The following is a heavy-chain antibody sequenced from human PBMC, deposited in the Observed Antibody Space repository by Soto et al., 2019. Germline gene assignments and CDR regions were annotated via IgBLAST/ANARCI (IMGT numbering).Heavy chain of an antibody. Sequence: SETLSLTCTVSGGSISSYYWSWIRQPPGKGLEWIGYIYYSGSTNYNPSLKSRVTISVDTSKNQFSLKLSSVTAVDTAVYYCARDRVDYYGSGSYGDAFDIWGQGTMVTVSS. CDR1: GGSISSYY. J-gene: IGHJ3*02. CDR2: IYYSGST. V-gene: IGHV4-59*01. CDR3: ARDRVDYYGSGSYGDAFDI. D-gene: IGHD3-10*01.